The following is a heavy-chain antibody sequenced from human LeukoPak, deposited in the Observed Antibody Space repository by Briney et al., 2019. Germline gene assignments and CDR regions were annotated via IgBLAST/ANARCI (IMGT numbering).Heavy chain of an antibody. CDR1: GFTFSGYA. V-gene: IGHV3-66*01. Sequence: GGSLRLSCAASGFTFSGYAMSWVRQAPGKGLEWVSIIYTGGTTHYADSLKDRFTISRDDSINTLYLQMNSLRAEDTAVYYCARDSSSYYFDYWGQGTLVTVSS. J-gene: IGHJ4*02. D-gene: IGHD6-6*01. CDR2: IYTGGTT. CDR3: ARDSSSYYFDY.